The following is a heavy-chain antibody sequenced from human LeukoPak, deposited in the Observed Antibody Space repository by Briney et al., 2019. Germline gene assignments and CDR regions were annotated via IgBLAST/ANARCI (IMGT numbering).Heavy chain of an antibody. CDR1: GFTFSSYA. J-gene: IGHJ4*02. Sequence: PGGSLRLSCAASGFTFSSYAMSWVRQAPGKGLEWVSAISGSGGSTYYADSVKGRFTISRENAKNSLYLQMNSLRAGDTAVYYCARDHEGGGFDYWGQGTLVTVSS. D-gene: IGHD3-16*01. CDR3: ARDHEGGGFDY. CDR2: ISGSGGST. V-gene: IGHV3-23*01.